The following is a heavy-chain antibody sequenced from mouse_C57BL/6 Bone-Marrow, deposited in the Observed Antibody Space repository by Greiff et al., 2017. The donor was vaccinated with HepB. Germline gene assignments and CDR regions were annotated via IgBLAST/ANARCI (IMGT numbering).Heavy chain of an antibody. J-gene: IGHJ4*01. CDR3: AKDYCGSSRDAMDY. V-gene: IGHV2-5*01. Sequence: QVQLQQSGPGLVQPSQSLSITCTASGFSLTSYGVHWVRQSPGKGLEWLGVIWRGGSTDYNAAFMSRLSITKDNSKSQVFFKMNSLQADDTAIYDCAKDYCGSSRDAMDYWGQGTSVTVSS. CDR1: GFSLTSYG. D-gene: IGHD1-1*01. CDR2: IWRGGST.